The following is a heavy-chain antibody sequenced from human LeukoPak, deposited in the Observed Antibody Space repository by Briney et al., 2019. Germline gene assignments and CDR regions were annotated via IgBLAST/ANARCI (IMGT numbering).Heavy chain of an antibody. CDR2: IIPILGIA. J-gene: IGHJ5*02. CDR1: GGTFSSYA. D-gene: IGHD1-26*01. CDR3: ARDQGSGSS. Sequence: ASVKVSCKASGGTFSSYAISWVRQAPGQGLEWMGRIIPILGIANYALKFQGRVTITADKSTSTAYMELSSLRSEDTAVYYCARDQGSGSSWGQGTLVTVSS. V-gene: IGHV1-69*04.